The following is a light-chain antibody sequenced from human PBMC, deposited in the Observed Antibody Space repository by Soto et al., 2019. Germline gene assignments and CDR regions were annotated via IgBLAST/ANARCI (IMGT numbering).Light chain of an antibody. Sequence: EIVLTQSPGTLSLSPGKRATLSCRASQSVSNFLAWYQQKPGQAPRLLIYDTSNRATGIPARFSGSGSGTDCTLTINNLDTEDCAVYYCQQRSNWTITFGQGTRLEIK. CDR1: QSVSNF. CDR3: QQRSNWTIT. CDR2: DTS. J-gene: IGKJ5*01. V-gene: IGKV3-11*01.